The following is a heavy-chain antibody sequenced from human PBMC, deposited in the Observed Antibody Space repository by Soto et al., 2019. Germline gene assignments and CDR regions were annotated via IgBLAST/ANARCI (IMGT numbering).Heavy chain of an antibody. CDR3: ARDEGLGVNYYYDAMDV. V-gene: IGHV3-33*01. CDR1: GFTFSSYG. D-gene: IGHD3-10*01. CDR2: IWYDGSNK. Sequence: QVQLVESGGGVVQPGRSLRLSCAASGFTFSSYGMHWVRQAPGKGLEWVAVIWYDGSNKYYADSVKGRFTISRDNSKNTLYLQMNSLRAEDTAVYYCARDEGLGVNYYYDAMDVWGQGTTVTVSS. J-gene: IGHJ6*02.